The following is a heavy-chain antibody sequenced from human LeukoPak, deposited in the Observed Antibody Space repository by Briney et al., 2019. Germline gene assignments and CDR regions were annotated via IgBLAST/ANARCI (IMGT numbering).Heavy chain of an antibody. CDR1: GGSFSGYY. CDR2: INHSGST. Sequence: NPSETLSLTCAVYGGSFSGYYWSWIRQPPGKGLEWIGEINHSGSTNYNPSLKSRVTISVDASENQFSLKLSSVPAADTAVYYCATSGGILTGYHDWGQGTLVTVSS. J-gene: IGHJ1*01. CDR3: ATSGGILTGYHD. D-gene: IGHD3-9*01. V-gene: IGHV4-34*01.